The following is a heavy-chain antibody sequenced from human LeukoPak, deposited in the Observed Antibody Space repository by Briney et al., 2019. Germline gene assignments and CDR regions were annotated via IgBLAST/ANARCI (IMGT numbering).Heavy chain of an antibody. V-gene: IGHV4-59*01. CDR2: IYYSGST. CDR1: GGSISSYY. J-gene: IGHJ5*02. D-gene: IGHD3-10*01. Sequence: PSETLFLTCTVSGGSISSYYWSWIRQPPGKGLEWIGCIYYSGSTNYNPSLKSRVTISVDTSKNQFSLKLSSVTAADTAVYYCARETSMVRGVISSNWFDPWGQGTLVTVSS. CDR3: ARETSMVRGVISSNWFDP.